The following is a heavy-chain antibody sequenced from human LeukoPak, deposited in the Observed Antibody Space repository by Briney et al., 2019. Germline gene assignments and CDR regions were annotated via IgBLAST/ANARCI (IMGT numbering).Heavy chain of an antibody. CDR1: GFTFSSYG. CDR2: ISYDGSNK. D-gene: IGHD3-3*01. V-gene: IGHV3-30*18. J-gene: IGHJ4*02. Sequence: GGSLRLSCAASGFTFSSYGMHWVRQAPGKGLEWVAVISYDGSNKYYADSVKGRFTISRDNSKNTLYLQMNSLRAEDTAVCYCAKDYASYYDFWSGYFDYWGQGTLVTVSS. CDR3: AKDYASYYDFWSGYFDY.